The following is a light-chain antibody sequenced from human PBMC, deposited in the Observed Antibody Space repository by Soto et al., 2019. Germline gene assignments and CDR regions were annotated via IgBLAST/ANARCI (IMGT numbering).Light chain of an antibody. CDR1: ERTSSAY. Sequence: EIVLTQSPGTLSLSPGERATLSCRASERTSSAYLAWYQQKPGQAPRLLIYGASSRATGISERFSGSGSATDFTLTIGRLETEDFAVYYCQQYGSPPWTFGQGPKVDIK. CDR2: GAS. CDR3: QQYGSPPWT. V-gene: IGKV3-20*01. J-gene: IGKJ1*01.